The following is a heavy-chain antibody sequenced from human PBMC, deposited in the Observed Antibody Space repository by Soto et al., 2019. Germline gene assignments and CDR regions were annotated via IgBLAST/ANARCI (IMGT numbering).Heavy chain of an antibody. CDR3: ARGSPGTDADTAMVKYYYYYYMDV. V-gene: IGHV4-34*01. D-gene: IGHD5-18*01. Sequence: SETLSLTCAVYGGSFSGYYWSWIRQPPGKGLEWIGEINHSGSTNYNPSLKSRVTISVDTSRNQFSLKLSSVTAADTAVYYCARGSPGTDADTAMVKYYYYYYMDVWGKGTTVTVSS. J-gene: IGHJ6*03. CDR2: INHSGST. CDR1: GGSFSGYY.